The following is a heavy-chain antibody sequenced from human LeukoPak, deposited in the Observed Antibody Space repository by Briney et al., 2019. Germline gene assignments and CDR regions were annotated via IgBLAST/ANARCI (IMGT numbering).Heavy chain of an antibody. Sequence: PGGSLRLSCAASGFSFSSYGMHWVRQAPGKGLEWVAFIRYDGSNKYYADSVKGRFTISRDNSKNTLYLQMNSLRAEDTAVYYCASVLIPAAGKYFDYWGQGTLVTVSS. CDR2: IRYDGSNK. V-gene: IGHV3-30*02. D-gene: IGHD6-13*01. J-gene: IGHJ4*02. CDR3: ASVLIPAAGKYFDY. CDR1: GFSFSSYG.